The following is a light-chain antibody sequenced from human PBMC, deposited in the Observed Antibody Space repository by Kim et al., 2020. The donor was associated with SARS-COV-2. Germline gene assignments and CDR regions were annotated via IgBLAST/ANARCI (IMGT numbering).Light chain of an antibody. CDR3: QAWDSSTAI. V-gene: IGLV3-1*01. Sequence: SYELTQPPSVSVSPGQTASITCSGDKLGDTYACWYQQKPGQSPVLVISQDNKRPSGIPERFSGSNSGNTATLTISGTQAMDEADYYCQAWDSSTAISGGGTQLTVL. CDR2: QDN. J-gene: IGLJ2*01. CDR1: KLGDTY.